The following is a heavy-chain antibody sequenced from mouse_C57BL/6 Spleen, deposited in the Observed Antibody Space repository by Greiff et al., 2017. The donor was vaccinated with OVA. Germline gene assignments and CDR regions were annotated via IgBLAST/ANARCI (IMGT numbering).Heavy chain of an antibody. D-gene: IGHD1-1*01. CDR3: ARRNYYGSSWYFDG. Sequence: VQLQQPGAELVMPGASVKLSCKASGYTFTSYWMHWVKQRPGQGLEWIGEIDPSDSYTNYNQKFKGKSTLTADKSFSTAYMQLRSLTSEDAAVYYCARRNYYGSSWYFDGWGTGTTVTVS. V-gene: IGHV1-69*01. CDR2: IDPSDSYT. J-gene: IGHJ1*03. CDR1: GYTFTSYW.